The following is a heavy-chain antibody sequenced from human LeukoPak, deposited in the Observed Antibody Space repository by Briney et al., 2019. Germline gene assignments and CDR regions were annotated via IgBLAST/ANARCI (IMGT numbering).Heavy chain of an antibody. CDR2: ISGDGDNT. J-gene: IGHJ5*01. D-gene: IGHD6-19*01. CDR3: AKDVSSGWTDWFDS. V-gene: IGHV3-43*02. Sequence: GGSLRLSCVASGFTFDDFAMHWVRQAPGKGLEWVSLISGDGDNTFYADSVKGRFTISRDNSKNSLFLQMNSLRTDDTALYYCAKDVSSGWTDWFDSWGQGTLVTVSS. CDR1: GFTFDDFA.